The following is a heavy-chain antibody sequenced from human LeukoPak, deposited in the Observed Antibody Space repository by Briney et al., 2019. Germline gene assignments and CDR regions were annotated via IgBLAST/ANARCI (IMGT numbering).Heavy chain of an antibody. D-gene: IGHD2-2*01. CDR3: AKASRPGRYCSSTSCSFDAFDI. V-gene: IGHV3-23*01. Sequence: GGSLRLSCAASGFTFSSYAMSWVRQAPGKGLEWVSATSGSGGSTYYADSVKGRFTISRDNSKNTLYLQMNSLRAEDTAVYYCAKASRPGRYCSSTSCSFDAFDIWGQGTMVTVSS. CDR2: TSGSGGST. CDR1: GFTFSSYA. J-gene: IGHJ3*02.